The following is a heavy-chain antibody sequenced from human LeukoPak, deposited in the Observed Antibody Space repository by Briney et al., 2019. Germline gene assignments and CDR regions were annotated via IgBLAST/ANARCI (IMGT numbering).Heavy chain of an antibody. CDR1: GDSISSSSYY. Sequence: SETLSLTCTVSGDSISSSSYYWAWIRQPPGKGLEWLGSIFYSGSTYYNPSLKSRVTTSEDTSKNQFSLKLSSMTAADTAVYYCARTRDSSGYYVFDLWGQGTMVTVSS. J-gene: IGHJ3*01. D-gene: IGHD3-22*01. CDR3: ARTRDSSGYYVFDL. V-gene: IGHV4-39*01. CDR2: IFYSGST.